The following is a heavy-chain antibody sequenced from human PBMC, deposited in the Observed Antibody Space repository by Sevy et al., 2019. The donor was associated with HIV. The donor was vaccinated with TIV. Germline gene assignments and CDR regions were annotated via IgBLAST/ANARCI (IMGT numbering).Heavy chain of an antibody. V-gene: IGHV3-23*01. CDR1: GFTFNKYS. CDR3: AREGCTKPHDY. Sequence: GGSLRLSCAASGFTFNKYSMSWVRQPPGTGLEWVATLSFGCGEINYADSVKGRFTISRDNSKNSFYLQMNNLRAEDTALYYCAREGCTKPHDYWGQGTLVTVSS. CDR2: LSFGCGEI. D-gene: IGHD2-8*01. J-gene: IGHJ4*02.